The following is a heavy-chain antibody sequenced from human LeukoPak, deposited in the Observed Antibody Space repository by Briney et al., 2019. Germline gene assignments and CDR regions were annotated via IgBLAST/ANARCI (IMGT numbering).Heavy chain of an antibody. CDR3: ARVSESLVPRTRNWFDP. J-gene: IGHJ5*02. D-gene: IGHD6-19*01. V-gene: IGHV3-23*01. CDR2: IGSSGGTT. CDR1: GFTLSSCA. Sequence: GGSLRLSCGASGFTLSSCAMSWVRQAPGQGLEWVSAIGSSGGTTYYADSVKGRFTISRDDSKNTLNLQMNSLRVEDTAVYYCARVSESLVPRTRNWFDPWGQGTLVTVSS.